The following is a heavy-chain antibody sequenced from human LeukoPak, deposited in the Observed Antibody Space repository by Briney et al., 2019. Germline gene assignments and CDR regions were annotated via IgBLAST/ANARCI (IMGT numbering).Heavy chain of an antibody. J-gene: IGHJ4*02. CDR1: GFTFSDYS. V-gene: IGHV3-48*02. CDR2: IRSSGSPI. CDR3: VRDPDALDF. Sequence: GGSLRLFCAASGFTFSDYSMNWVRQAPGKGLEWVAYIRSSGSPIYYADSVKGRFTISRDNAKNSLYLQMNSLRDEDTAVYYCVRDPDALDFWGQGTPVTVSS.